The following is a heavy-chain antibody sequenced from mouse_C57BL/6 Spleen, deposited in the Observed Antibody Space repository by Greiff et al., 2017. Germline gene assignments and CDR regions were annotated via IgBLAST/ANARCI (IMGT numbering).Heavy chain of an antibody. D-gene: IGHD1-1*01. CDR2: IHPNSGST. J-gene: IGHJ4*01. CDR1: GYTFTSYW. Sequence: VQLQQPGAELVKPGASVKLSCKASGYTFTSYWMHWVKQRPGQGLEWIGMIHPNSGSTNYNEKFKSKATLTVDKSSSTAYMQLSSLTSEDSAVYYCARSHGSSSYYYAMDYWGQGTSVTVSS. V-gene: IGHV1-64*01. CDR3: ARSHGSSSYYYAMDY.